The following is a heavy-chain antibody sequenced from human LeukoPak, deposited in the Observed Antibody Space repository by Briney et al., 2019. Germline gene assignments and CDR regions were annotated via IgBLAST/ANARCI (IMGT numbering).Heavy chain of an antibody. CDR3: ARDIITRVVVITTGYMDV. D-gene: IGHD3-22*01. Sequence: SETLSLTCTVSGGSISSSSYHWGWIRQSPGKGLEWIGTIYYSGSTYHNPSLNSRVTISVDTSKNQFSLKLSSVTAADTAVYYCARDIITRVVVITTGYMDVWGKGTTVTVSS. CDR2: IYYSGST. J-gene: IGHJ6*03. CDR1: GGSISSSSYH. V-gene: IGHV4-39*07.